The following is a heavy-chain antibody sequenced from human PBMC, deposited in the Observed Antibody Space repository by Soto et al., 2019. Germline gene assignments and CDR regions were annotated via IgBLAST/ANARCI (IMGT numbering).Heavy chain of an antibody. V-gene: IGHV4-34*01. CDR1: GGSFTDYY. J-gene: IGHJ6*02. CDR2: ITHTGGF. CDR3: ARGRQRPSAAYKGHGYYGMDV. D-gene: IGHD2-2*01. Sequence: ASETLSLTCAVYGGSFTDYYWSWIRQPPGKGLEWIGEITHTGGFDSNPSLGSRATISVDTTKNQFSLKLSSVTTADTALYYCARGRQRPSAAYKGHGYYGMDVWGQGTTVTSP.